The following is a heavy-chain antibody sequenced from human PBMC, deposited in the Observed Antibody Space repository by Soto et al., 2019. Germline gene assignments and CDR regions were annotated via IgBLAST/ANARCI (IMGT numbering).Heavy chain of an antibody. V-gene: IGHV1-18*01. CDR1: GYTFTTYG. CDR3: ARDRCLGDHQY. J-gene: IGHJ4*02. Sequence: QVQLVQSGGEVKKPGASVKVSCKTSGYTFTTYGISWVRQAPGQGLEWVGWISAYSGKTHHAQQFQGKVTMTTDTSTNTADLQLRSLRPDYTAVYYCARDRCLGDHQYWGQGTLVTVST. CDR2: ISAYSGKT. D-gene: IGHD3-16*01.